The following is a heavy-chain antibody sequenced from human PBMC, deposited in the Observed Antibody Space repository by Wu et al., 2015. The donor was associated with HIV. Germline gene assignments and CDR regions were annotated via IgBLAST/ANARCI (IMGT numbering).Heavy chain of an antibody. Sequence: QVQLVQSGAEMKKPGASVNISCKASGYAFTSYYIHWVRQAPGQGLEWMGLINPGIGSTYYAEKFQGRVTMTRDTSTNTVNMQLGTLTSEDTAVYYCARKGSGSWDYWGQGTLVTVSS. D-gene: IGHD3-10*01. V-gene: IGHV1-46*01. CDR2: INPGIGST. J-gene: IGHJ4*02. CDR3: ARKGSGSWDY. CDR1: GYAFTSYY.